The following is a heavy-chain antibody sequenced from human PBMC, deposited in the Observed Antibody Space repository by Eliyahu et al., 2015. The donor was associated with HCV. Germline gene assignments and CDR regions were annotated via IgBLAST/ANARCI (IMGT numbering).Heavy chain of an antibody. D-gene: IGHD3-16*01. CDR3: ARVSDYVWRHPDY. CDR2: ISSSSSYT. J-gene: IGHJ4*02. V-gene: IGHV3-11*06. Sequence: QVQLVESGGGLVKPGGSLRLSCAASGFTFSDYYMSWIRQAPGKGLEWVSYISSSSSYTNYADSVKGRFTISRDNAKNSLYMQMNSLRAEDTAVYYCARVSDYVWRHPDYWGQGTLVTVSS. CDR1: GFTFSDYY.